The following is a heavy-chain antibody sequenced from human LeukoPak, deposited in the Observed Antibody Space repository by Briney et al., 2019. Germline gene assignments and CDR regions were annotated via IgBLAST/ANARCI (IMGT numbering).Heavy chain of an antibody. CDR2: IYYSGST. J-gene: IGHJ3*02. CDR3: ASPEWEQGDAFDI. CDR1: GGSVSSGSYY. V-gene: IGHV4-61*01. D-gene: IGHD1-26*01. Sequence: KPSETLSLTCTVSGGSVSSGSYYWSWIRQPPGKGLEWIGYIYYSGSTSYNPSLKSRFTISVDTSKNQFSLTLSSVTAADTAVYYCASPEWEQGDAFDIWGQGTMVTVSS.